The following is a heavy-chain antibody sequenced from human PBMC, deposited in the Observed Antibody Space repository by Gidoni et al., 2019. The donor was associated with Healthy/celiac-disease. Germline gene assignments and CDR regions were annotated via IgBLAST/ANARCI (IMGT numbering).Heavy chain of an antibody. CDR2: ISYDGSNK. D-gene: IGHD4-17*01. J-gene: IGHJ4*02. Sequence: QVQLVESGGGVVQPGRSLRLSCAASGVTFRSYAMHWVLQAPGKGLEGVAVISYDGSNKSYADSVKGRFTISRDNSNNTLYLQMNSLRAEDTAVYYCAGGYGDYGVFDYWGQGTLVTVSS. V-gene: IGHV3-30*04. CDR3: AGGYGDYGVFDY. CDR1: GVTFRSYA.